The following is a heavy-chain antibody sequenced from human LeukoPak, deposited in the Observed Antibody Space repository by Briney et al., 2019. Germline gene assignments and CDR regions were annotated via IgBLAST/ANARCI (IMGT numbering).Heavy chain of an antibody. CDR1: DSSITSTYY. J-gene: IGHJ4*02. CDR2: VFRLQTVRT. Sequence: SETLSLTCTVSDSSITSTYYWAWFRQPPGKGLEWIATVFRLQTVRTFNNPSLESRVTVSLDPSQNQFSLNLTSVTAADTALYFCTRVLHAPYLIDSWGQGTLVTVSS. CDR3: TRVLHAPYLIDS. D-gene: IGHD2-8*01. V-gene: IGHV4-38-2*02.